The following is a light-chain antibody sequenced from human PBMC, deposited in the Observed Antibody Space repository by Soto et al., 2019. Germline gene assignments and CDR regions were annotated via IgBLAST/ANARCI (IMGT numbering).Light chain of an antibody. Sequence: DIQMTQSPSSLSASVGDRVSITCRASQSVSNYLNWYQQKPVKAPKLLVYAASSLQGGVPSRFSGSGSGTDFTLTISSLQPEDFATYYCQQSYSTPFTFGPGTKWISN. V-gene: IGKV1-39*01. J-gene: IGKJ3*01. CDR1: QSVSNY. CDR3: QQSYSTPFT. CDR2: AAS.